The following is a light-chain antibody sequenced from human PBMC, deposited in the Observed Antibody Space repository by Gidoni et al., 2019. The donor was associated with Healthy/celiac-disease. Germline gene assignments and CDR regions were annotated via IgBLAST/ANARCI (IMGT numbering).Light chain of an antibody. Sequence: EIVLTQSPGTLALSPGERATLSCRASQSVSSSYLAWYQQKPGQAPRPLIYGASSRATGIPDRFSGSGSGTDFTLTISRLEPEDFAVYYCQQYGSSPLXFXGGTXVEI. V-gene: IGKV3-20*01. CDR2: GAS. CDR1: QSVSSSY. J-gene: IGKJ4*01. CDR3: QQYGSSPLX.